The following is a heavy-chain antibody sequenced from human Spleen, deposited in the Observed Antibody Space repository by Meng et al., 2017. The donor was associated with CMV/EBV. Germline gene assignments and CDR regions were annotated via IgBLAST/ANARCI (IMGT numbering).Heavy chain of an antibody. V-gene: IGHV3-23*01. CDR3: AKDSSSGHPNY. Sequence: GESLKISCAASGFTFSNYAMSWVRQAPGKGLEWVSAVTGSGGSTYYADSVKGRFTISRDNSKNTLYLQMNSLRAEDTAVYYCAKDSSSGHPNYWGQGTLVTVSS. D-gene: IGHD6-19*01. CDR2: VTGSGGST. J-gene: IGHJ4*02. CDR1: GFTFSNYA.